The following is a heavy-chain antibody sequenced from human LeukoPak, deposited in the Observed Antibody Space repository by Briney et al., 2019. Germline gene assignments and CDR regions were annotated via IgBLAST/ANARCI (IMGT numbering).Heavy chain of an antibody. CDR3: AREDTAMVSGWFDP. CDR2: INSDGRST. CDR1: GFTFSGYW. D-gene: IGHD5-18*01. V-gene: IGHV3-74*01. Sequence: GGSLRLSCAATGFTFSGYWMHWVRQAPGEGLVWVSRINSDGRSTSYADSVKGRFTISRDNAKNSLYLQMNSLRDEDTAVYYCAREDTAMVSGWFDPWGQGTLVTVSS. J-gene: IGHJ5*02.